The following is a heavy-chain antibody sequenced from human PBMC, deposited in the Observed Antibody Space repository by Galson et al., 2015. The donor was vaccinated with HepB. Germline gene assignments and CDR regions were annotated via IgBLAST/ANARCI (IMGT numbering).Heavy chain of an antibody. CDR2: ISSDSSYI. Sequence: LRLSCAASGFSLNDYNMIWVRQAPGKGLEWVSSISSDSSYIYYADSVRGRFTISRDNAKKSLYLQMNSLRVEDTATYYCARDPPLGAPFDYWGQGTLVTVSS. CDR3: ARDPPLGAPFDY. CDR1: GFSLNDYN. J-gene: IGHJ4*02. V-gene: IGHV3-21*01. D-gene: IGHD7-27*01.